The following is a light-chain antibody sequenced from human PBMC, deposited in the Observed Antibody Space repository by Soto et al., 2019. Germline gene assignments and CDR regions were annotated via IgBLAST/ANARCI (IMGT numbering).Light chain of an antibody. CDR3: LQDYNYPRT. CDR2: AAS. J-gene: IGKJ2*01. Sequence: AIQMTQSPSSLSVSVGDRVTITCRASQDIRNDLGWYQQKPGKAPNLLIYAASSLQSGVPSRCSGSGSGTGFTLTITSLQPEDFATYYCLQDYNYPRTFDQGTKLEIK. CDR1: QDIRND. V-gene: IGKV1-6*01.